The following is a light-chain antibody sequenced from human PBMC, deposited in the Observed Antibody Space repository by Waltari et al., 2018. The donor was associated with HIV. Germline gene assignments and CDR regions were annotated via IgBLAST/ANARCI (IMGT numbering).Light chain of an antibody. J-gene: IGKJ2*01. V-gene: IGKV3-15*01. CDR2: GAS. CDR3: QQYNNWPPYT. Sequence: EIVMTQSPATLSVSPGERATLSCRASQSVRSNLAWYQQKPGQAPRLLIYGASNRAAVIPARFSGSGSGTEFTLTISSLQSEDFAVYYCQQYNNWPPYTFGQGTKLEIK. CDR1: QSVRSN.